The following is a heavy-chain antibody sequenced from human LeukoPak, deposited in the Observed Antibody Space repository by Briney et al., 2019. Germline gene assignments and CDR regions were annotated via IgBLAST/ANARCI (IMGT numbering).Heavy chain of an antibody. D-gene: IGHD3-10*01. CDR3: ARDLAYYGSGSYYRFFVTDY. V-gene: IGHV1-2*02. CDR1: GYTFTGYY. J-gene: IGHJ4*02. CDR2: INPNSGGT. Sequence: ASVKVSCKASGYTFTGYYMHWVRQAPGQGLEWMGWINPNSGGTNYAQKFQGRVTMTRDTSISTAYMELRSLRSDDTAVYYCARDLAYYGSGSYYRFFVTDYWGQGTLVTVSS.